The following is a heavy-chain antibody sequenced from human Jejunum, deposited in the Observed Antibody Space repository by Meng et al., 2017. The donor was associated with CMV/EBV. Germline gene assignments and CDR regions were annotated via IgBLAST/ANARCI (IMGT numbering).Heavy chain of an antibody. CDR1: GFTFRNHD. V-gene: IGHV3-13*04. J-gene: IGHJ3*02. D-gene: IGHD2-2*01. CDR2: IGTAGDT. Sequence: SGFTFRNHDMHWVRQATGKGLEWVSGIGTAGDTFYPGSVKGRFTISRENAKNSLYLQMNSLRAEDTAVYYCVRGCSSTSCYQGDVFDIWGQGTMVTVSS. CDR3: VRGCSSTSCYQGDVFDI.